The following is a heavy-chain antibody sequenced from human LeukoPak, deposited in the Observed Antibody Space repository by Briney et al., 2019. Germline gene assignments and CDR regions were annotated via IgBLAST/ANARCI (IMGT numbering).Heavy chain of an antibody. D-gene: IGHD3-22*01. CDR2: IKQDGSEK. V-gene: IGHV3-7*01. CDR1: GFTFSSYA. Sequence: GGSLRLSCAASGFTFSSYAMSWVRQAPGKGLEWVANIKQDGSEKYYVDSVKGRFTISRDNAKNSLYLQMNSLRAEDTAVYYCAGDYYDSSGYYYDYWGQGTLVTVSS. CDR3: AGDYYDSSGYYYDY. J-gene: IGHJ4*02.